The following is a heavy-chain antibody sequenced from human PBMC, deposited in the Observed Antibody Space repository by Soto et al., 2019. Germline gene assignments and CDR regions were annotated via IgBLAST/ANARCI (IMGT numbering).Heavy chain of an antibody. CDR1: GFTFDDFA. J-gene: IGHJ6*02. D-gene: IGHD4-4*01. CDR3: ARLHGFYGMDV. V-gene: IGHV3-13*01. CDR2: IGTAGDT. Sequence: PGGSLRLSCVASGFTFDDFAMHWVRQATGKGLEWVSAIGTAGDTYYPGSVKGRFTISRENAKNSLYLQMNSLRAGDTAVYYCARLHGFYGMDVWGQGTTVTVSS.